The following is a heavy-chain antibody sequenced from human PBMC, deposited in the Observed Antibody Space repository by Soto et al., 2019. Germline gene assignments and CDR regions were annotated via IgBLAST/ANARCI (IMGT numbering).Heavy chain of an antibody. J-gene: IGHJ4*02. Sequence: QVQLVQSGAEVKKPGSSVKVSCKAAGGSFASYAITWLRQAPGQGLEWMGGIIPLFNTTTYAQKFQDRVMITADEATNTAYMQLSSLRSEDTAVYYCAREYSYGSGTYFDYWGQGTLVIVSS. V-gene: IGHV1-69*01. D-gene: IGHD3-10*01. CDR3: AREYSYGSGTYFDY. CDR2: IIPLFNTT. CDR1: GGSFASYA.